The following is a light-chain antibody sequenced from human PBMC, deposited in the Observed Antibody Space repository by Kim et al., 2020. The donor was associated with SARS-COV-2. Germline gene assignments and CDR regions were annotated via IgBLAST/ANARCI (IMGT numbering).Light chain of an antibody. J-gene: IGLJ2*01. Sequence: ALGQTVRITCQGDSLRFYYASWYQQKPGQAPMLIVYDKNNRPSGIPDLFSGSTSESTASLTITGAQAEDEADYYCGSRDSDNHLGLFGGGTQLTVL. CDR3: GSRDSDNHLGL. CDR1: SLRFYY. CDR2: DKN. V-gene: IGLV3-19*01.